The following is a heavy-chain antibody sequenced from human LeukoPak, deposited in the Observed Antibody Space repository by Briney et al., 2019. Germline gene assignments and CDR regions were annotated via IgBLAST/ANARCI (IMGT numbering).Heavy chain of an antibody. D-gene: IGHD2-2*01. Sequence: ASVKVSCKTSGYTFSSYAINWVRQAPGQGLEFMGWMNTGTGNPTYAQGFTGRFVFSLDTSVSTAYLQISSLEAEDTAVYYCARGRRYCDSTTCYGMYYVDYWGQGTLVTVSS. CDR1: GYTFSSYA. J-gene: IGHJ4*02. CDR3: ARGRRYCDSTTCYGMYYVDY. CDR2: MNTGTGNP. V-gene: IGHV7-4-1*02.